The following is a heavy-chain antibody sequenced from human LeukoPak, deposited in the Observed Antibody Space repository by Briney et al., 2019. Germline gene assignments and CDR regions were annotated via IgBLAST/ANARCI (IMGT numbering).Heavy chain of an antibody. CDR2: INPNSGGT. J-gene: IGHJ4*02. CDR1: GYTFTGYY. CDR3: ARDYYYDSSGYAPFDY. V-gene: IGHV1-2*02. Sequence: ASVKVSSKTSGYTFTGYYMHWVRQAPGQGLEWMGWINPNSGGTNYAQKFQGRVTMTRDTSISTAYMELSRLRSDDTAVYYCARDYYYDSSGYAPFDYWGQGTLVTVSS. D-gene: IGHD3-22*01.